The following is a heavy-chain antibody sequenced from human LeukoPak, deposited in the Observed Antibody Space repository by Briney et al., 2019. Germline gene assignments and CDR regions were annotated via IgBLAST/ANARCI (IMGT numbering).Heavy chain of an antibody. J-gene: IGHJ3*02. CDR1: GFTFSSYS. V-gene: IGHV3-48*01. D-gene: IGHD1-1*01. Sequence: QSGGSLRLSCAASGFTFSSYSMNWVRQAPGKGLEWVSYISSSSSTIYYADSVKGRFTISRDNAKNSLYLQMNSLRAEDTAVYYCARDPITTHDAFDIWGQGTMVTVSS. CDR3: ARDPITTHDAFDI. CDR2: ISSSSSTI.